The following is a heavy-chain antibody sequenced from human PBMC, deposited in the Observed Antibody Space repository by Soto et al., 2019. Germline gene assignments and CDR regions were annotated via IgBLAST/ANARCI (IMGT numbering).Heavy chain of an antibody. D-gene: IGHD3-10*01. Sequence: SEPLSLTCAVSGGSFSGFYWTWIRQPPGEGLEWIGEINHSGTINFNPSLRSRLTISLDSSKKHFSLKLTSLTAADAAVYYCVHRRRDSGPNGDYWGPGILVTVSS. V-gene: IGHV4-34*01. CDR1: GGSFSGFY. CDR3: VHRRRDSGPNGDY. CDR2: INHSGTI. J-gene: IGHJ4*02.